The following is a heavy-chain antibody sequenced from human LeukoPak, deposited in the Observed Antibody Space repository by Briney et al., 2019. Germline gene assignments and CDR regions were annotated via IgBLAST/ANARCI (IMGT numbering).Heavy chain of an antibody. J-gene: IGHJ4*02. CDR2: ISAYNGNT. CDR3: AREGGTPYYDFWSGYYPIDY. D-gene: IGHD3-3*01. Sequence: GASVKVSCKASGYTFTSYGISWVRQAPGQGLEWMGWISAYNGNTNYAQKLQGRVTMTTDASTSTAYLELRSLRSDDTAVYYCAREGGTPYYDFWSGYYPIDYWGQGTLVTVSS. V-gene: IGHV1-18*01. CDR1: GYTFTSYG.